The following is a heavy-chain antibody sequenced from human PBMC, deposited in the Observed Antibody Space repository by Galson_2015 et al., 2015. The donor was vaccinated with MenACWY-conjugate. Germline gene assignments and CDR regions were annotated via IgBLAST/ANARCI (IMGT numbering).Heavy chain of an antibody. CDR3: ARDHYYDSSGYFDY. J-gene: IGHJ4*02. V-gene: IGHV1-69*13. CDR1: GGTFSSYA. CDR2: IITIFGTA. D-gene: IGHD3-22*01. Sequence: SVKVSCKASGGTFSSYAISWVRQAPGQGLEWMGGIITIFGTANYAQKFQGRVTITADESTSTAYMELSSLRSEDTAVYYCARDHYYDSSGYFDYWGQGTLVTVSS.